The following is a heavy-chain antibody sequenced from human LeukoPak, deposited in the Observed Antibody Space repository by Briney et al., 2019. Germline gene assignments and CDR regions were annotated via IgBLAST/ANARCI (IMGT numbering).Heavy chain of an antibody. Sequence: PVASVKVSCKASGYTFTSYGISWVRQAPGQGLEWMGWINPNNGNTNYAQKLQGRVTMTTDTSTSTAYMELRSLRSDDTAVYYCVREESYYDSSGHAFDIWGQGTMVTVSS. J-gene: IGHJ3*02. V-gene: IGHV1-18*01. D-gene: IGHD3-22*01. CDR2: INPNNGNT. CDR3: VREESYYDSSGHAFDI. CDR1: GYTFTSYG.